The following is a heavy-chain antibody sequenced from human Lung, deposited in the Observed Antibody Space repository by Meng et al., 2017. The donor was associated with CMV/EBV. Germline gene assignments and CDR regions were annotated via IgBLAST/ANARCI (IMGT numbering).Heavy chain of an antibody. D-gene: IGHD6-19*01. V-gene: IGHV4-4*02. J-gene: IGHJ4*02. CDR1: GGSISSSNW. CDR2: IYHSGST. CDR3: ASFPPPGKQWLVTDY. Sequence: QVQRQGSVPGPAKPSGTLSLTCAGTGGSISSSNWWSWVRQPPGKGLEWIGEIYHSGSTNYNPSLKSRVTISVDKSKNQLSLKLSSVTAADTAVYYCASFPPPGKQWLVTDYWGQGTLVTVSS.